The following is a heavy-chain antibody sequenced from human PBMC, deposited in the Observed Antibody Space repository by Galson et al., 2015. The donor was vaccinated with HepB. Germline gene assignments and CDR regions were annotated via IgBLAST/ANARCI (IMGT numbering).Heavy chain of an antibody. J-gene: IGHJ4*02. Sequence: SVKVSCKVSGYTLTELSMHWVRQAPGKGLEWMGGFDPEDGETIYAQKFQGRVTMTEDTSTDTAYMELSSLRSEDTAVYYCATDLSWYCSSTSRTECFDYWGQGTLVTVSS. CDR3: ATDLSWYCSSTSRTECFDY. CDR1: GYTLTELS. D-gene: IGHD2-2*01. V-gene: IGHV1-24*01. CDR2: FDPEDGET.